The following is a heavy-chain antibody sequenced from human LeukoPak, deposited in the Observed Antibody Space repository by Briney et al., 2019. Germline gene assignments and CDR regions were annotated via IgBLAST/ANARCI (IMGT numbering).Heavy chain of an antibody. CDR2: ISSSSSYI. D-gene: IGHD4-17*01. Sequence: ARGSLRLSCAASGFIFSSYNMNWVRQAPGKGLEWVSSISSSSSYIYYADSVKGRFTISRDNAKNSLYLQMNSLRAEDTAVYYCARVTTFHYFYMDVWGKGTTVTVSS. CDR3: ARVTTFHYFYMDV. J-gene: IGHJ6*03. V-gene: IGHV3-21*01. CDR1: GFIFSSYN.